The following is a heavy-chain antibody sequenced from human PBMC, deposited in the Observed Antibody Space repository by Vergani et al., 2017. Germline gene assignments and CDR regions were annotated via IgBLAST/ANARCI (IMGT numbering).Heavy chain of an antibody. Sequence: QVQLVQSGAEVKKPGASVKVSCKASGYTFTSYGISWVRQAPGQGLEWMGWISAYNGNRNYAQKPQGRVTMTTDTSTSTAYMELRSLRSDDTAVYYCARSTEGLDQTPPFDYWGQGTLVTVSS. CDR2: ISAYNGNR. D-gene: IGHD1/OR15-1a*01. CDR3: ARSTEGLDQTPPFDY. J-gene: IGHJ4*02. V-gene: IGHV1-18*01. CDR1: GYTFTSYG.